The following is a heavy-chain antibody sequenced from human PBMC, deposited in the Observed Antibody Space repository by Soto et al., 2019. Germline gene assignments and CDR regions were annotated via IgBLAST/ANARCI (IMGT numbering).Heavy chain of an antibody. D-gene: IGHD6-19*01. CDR2: IYYSGSI. V-gene: IGHV4-39*01. CDR1: GGSISNNDYY. J-gene: IGHJ4*02. CDR3: ATPGWPAWYFDY. Sequence: QLQLQQSGPGLVKSSETLYLTCTVSGGSISNNDYYWGWSRQPPGKGLEWIGSIYYSGSISYNPSLKSRVTMSVDTSKNQFSLKLSSVTAADTAVYYCATPGWPAWYFDYWGQGTLVTVSS.